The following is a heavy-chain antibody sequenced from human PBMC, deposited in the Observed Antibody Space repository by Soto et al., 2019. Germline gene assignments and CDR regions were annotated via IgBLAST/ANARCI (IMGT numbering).Heavy chain of an antibody. Sequence: QVQLVQSGAEVKKPGASVKVSCKASGYTFTSYGISWVRQAPGQGLEWMGWISAYNGNTNYAQKLQGRVTMTTDPSTSTDYMELRSLRSDDTAVYYCARVTHCSGGSCYSFNAFDIWGQGTMVTVSS. D-gene: IGHD2-15*01. CDR1: GYTFTSYG. V-gene: IGHV1-18*01. CDR3: ARVTHCSGGSCYSFNAFDI. CDR2: ISAYNGNT. J-gene: IGHJ3*02.